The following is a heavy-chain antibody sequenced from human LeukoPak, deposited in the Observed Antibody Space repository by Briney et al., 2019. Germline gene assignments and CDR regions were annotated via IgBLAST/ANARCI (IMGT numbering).Heavy chain of an antibody. CDR2: IYYSGST. CDR1: GYSISSGYY. J-gene: IGHJ4*02. D-gene: IGHD6-13*01. V-gene: IGHV4-31*03. CDR3: ARDRSAAAEYYFDY. Sequence: PSETLSLTCTVSGYSISSGYYWGWIRQHPGKGLEWIGYIYYSGSTYYNPSLKSRVTISVDTSKNQFSLKLSSVTAADTAVYYCARDRSAAAEYYFDYWGQGTLVTVSS.